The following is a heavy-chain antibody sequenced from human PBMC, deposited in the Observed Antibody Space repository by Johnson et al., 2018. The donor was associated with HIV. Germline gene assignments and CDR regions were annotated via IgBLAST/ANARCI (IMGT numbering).Heavy chain of an antibody. J-gene: IGHJ3*01. CDR2: IRYDGDIT. CDR1: GFTFSSYG. D-gene: IGHD1-26*01. V-gene: IGHV3-30*02. CDR3: ARWGRWELGDAFDV. Sequence: QMQLVESGGRVVQPGGSLRLSCAASGFTFSSYGMHWVRQAPGKGLEWVAFIRYDGDITYYIDSVKGRFTISRDNSKNTLYLQMNSLRAEDTAVYYCARWGRWELGDAFDVWGQGTVVTVSS.